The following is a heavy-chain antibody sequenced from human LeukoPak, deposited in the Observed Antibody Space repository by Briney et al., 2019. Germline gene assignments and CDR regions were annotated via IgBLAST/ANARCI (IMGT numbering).Heavy chain of an antibody. V-gene: IGHV3-7*01. CDR3: ARDRGSSGWYEFDY. J-gene: IGHJ4*02. D-gene: IGHD6-19*01. CDR1: GFTSSNYW. Sequence: GGSLRLSCAASGFTSSNYWMSWVRQAPRKGLEWVANIKQDGSEKYYVDSVKGRFTISRDNAKNSLYLQMNSLRDEDTAVYYCARDRGSSGWYEFDYWGQGTLVTVSS. CDR2: IKQDGSEK.